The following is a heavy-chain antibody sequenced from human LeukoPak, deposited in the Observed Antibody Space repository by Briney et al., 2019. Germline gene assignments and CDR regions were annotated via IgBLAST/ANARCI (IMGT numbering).Heavy chain of an antibody. CDR2: ISSSSSTI. J-gene: IGHJ6*02. Sequence: RTGGSLRLSCAASGFTFSSYSMNWVRQAPGKGLEWVSYISSSSSTIYYADSVKGRFTISRDNAKSSLYLQMNSLRAEDTAVYYCAGGYSSSWYYYYYYGMDVRGQGTTVTVSS. D-gene: IGHD6-13*01. CDR3: AGGYSSSWYYYYYYGMDV. V-gene: IGHV3-48*01. CDR1: GFTFSSYS.